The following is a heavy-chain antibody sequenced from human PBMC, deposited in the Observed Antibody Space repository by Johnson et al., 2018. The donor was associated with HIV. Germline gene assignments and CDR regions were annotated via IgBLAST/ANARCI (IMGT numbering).Heavy chain of an antibody. V-gene: IGHV3-11*04. Sequence: VQLVESGGGLIQPGGSLRLSCAASGFTVSSNYMSWVRQAPGKGLEWISHISTSGTTIYYADSVKGRFTISRDNSKRSVFLQMNSLRAEDTAVYYCARESTPWGSDYVGYGLDIWGQGTVVTVSS. J-gene: IGHJ3*02. CDR3: ARESTPWGSDYVGYGLDI. CDR1: GFTVSSNY. D-gene: IGHD4/OR15-4a*01. CDR2: ISTSGTTI.